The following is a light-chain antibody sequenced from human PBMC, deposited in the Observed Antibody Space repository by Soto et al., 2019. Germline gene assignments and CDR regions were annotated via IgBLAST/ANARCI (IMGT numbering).Light chain of an antibody. CDR3: QQYEKWPHSIT. J-gene: IGKJ5*01. CDR2: GAS. V-gene: IGKV3-15*01. Sequence: IVMTQSPATLSGSPGDRATLSCRSSQPVNNNLAWYQHKPGKAPRLLIYGASTRATGISARFSGGGSGKEFTLTLSSLQSEDFALSFCQQYEKWPHSITFGQGTRLEIK. CDR1: QPVNNN.